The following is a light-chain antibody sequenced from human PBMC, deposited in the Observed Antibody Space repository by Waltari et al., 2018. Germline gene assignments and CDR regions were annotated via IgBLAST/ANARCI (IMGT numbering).Light chain of an antibody. CDR3: QLYGLSPRYT. J-gene: IGKJ2*01. V-gene: IGKV3-20*01. CDR2: AAS. Sequence: DIVLTQSPGTLSLSPGERATLSCRASQSVSSAYLAWYQQKPGQASRFLFVAASRKSAGTPDRFSVSESGTDFTLTINRLEPEDFAVYHCQLYGLSPRYTFGQGTKLEI. CDR1: QSVSSAY.